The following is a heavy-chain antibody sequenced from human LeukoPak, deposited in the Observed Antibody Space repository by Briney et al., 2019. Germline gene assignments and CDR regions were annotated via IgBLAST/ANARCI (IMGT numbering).Heavy chain of an antibody. CDR1: GGTFSSYA. Sequence: SVKVSCKASGGTFSSYAISWVRQAPGQGLEWMGGIIPIFGTANYAQKFQGRVTITTDESTSTAYMELSSLRSADTAVYYCARGPRVHYYDSSGYYYFDYWGQGTLVTVSS. CDR3: ARGPRVHYYDSSGYYYFDY. J-gene: IGHJ4*02. CDR2: IIPIFGTA. D-gene: IGHD3-22*01. V-gene: IGHV1-69*05.